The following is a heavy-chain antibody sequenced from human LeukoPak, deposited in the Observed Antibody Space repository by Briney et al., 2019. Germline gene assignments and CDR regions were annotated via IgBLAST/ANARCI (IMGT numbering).Heavy chain of an antibody. V-gene: IGHV3-64D*09. J-gene: IGHJ4*02. CDR3: VKDTAMVTFPSDY. CDR1: GFTFSSYA. D-gene: IGHD5-18*01. Sequence: GGSLRLSCAASGFTFSSYAMHWVRQAPGKGLEYVSAISSNGGSTYYADSVKGRFTISRDNSKNTLYLQMSSLRAEDTAVYYCVKDTAMVTFPSDYWGQGTLVTVSS. CDR2: ISSNGGST.